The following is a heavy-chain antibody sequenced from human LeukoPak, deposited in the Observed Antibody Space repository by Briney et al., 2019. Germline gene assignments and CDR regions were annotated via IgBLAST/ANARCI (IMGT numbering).Heavy chain of an antibody. CDR2: INSDGSST. J-gene: IGHJ4*02. Sequence: GGSLRLSCAASGFTFSSYWMHWVRQAPGKGLVWVSRINSDGSSTSYADSVKGRFTISRDNSKNTLYLQMNSLRAEDTAVYYCAKDTLVRGPPFDYWGQGTLVTVSS. D-gene: IGHD3-10*01. V-gene: IGHV3-74*01. CDR3: AKDTLVRGPPFDY. CDR1: GFTFSSYW.